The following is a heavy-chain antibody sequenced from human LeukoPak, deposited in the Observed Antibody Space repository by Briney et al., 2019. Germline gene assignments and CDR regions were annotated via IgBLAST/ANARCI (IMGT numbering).Heavy chain of an antibody. D-gene: IGHD3-22*01. J-gene: IGHJ4*02. CDR3: ARGGTYYYDSSGSNKALWDY. Sequence: SETLSLTCTVSGGSISSYYWSWIRQPPGKGLEWIGYIYYSGSTNYNPSLKSRVTISVDTSKNQFSLKLSSVTAADTAVYYCARGGTYYYDSSGSNKALWDYWGRGTLVTVSS. CDR2: IYYSGST. V-gene: IGHV4-59*01. CDR1: GGSISSYY.